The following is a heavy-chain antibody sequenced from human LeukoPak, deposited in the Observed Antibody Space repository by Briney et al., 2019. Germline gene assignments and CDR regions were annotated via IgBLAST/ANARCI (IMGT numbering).Heavy chain of an antibody. CDR3: AKTTERRPALSSGWLFFDY. V-gene: IGHV3-23*01. CDR1: GFTFSSYA. Sequence: GGSLRLSCAACGFTFSSYAMSWVRQAPGKGLEWVSAISGSGGSTYYADSVKGRFTISRDNSKNTLYLQMNSLRAEDTAVYYCAKTTERRPALSSGWLFFDYWGQGTLVTVSS. D-gene: IGHD6-19*01. J-gene: IGHJ4*02. CDR2: ISGSGGST.